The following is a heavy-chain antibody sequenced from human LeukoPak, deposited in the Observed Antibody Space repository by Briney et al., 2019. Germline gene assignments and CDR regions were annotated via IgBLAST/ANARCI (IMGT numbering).Heavy chain of an antibody. CDR1: GFTFSSYA. V-gene: IGHV3-23*01. CDR3: AKVAVAYSSSLDYYYYMDV. CDR2: ISGSGGST. D-gene: IGHD6-6*01. J-gene: IGHJ6*03. Sequence: GGSLRLSCAASGFTFSSYAMSWVRQAPGKGLEWVSAISGSGGSTYYADSVKGRFTISRDNSKNTLYLQMNSLRAEDTAVYYCAKVAVAYSSSLDYYYYMDVWGKGTTVTVSS.